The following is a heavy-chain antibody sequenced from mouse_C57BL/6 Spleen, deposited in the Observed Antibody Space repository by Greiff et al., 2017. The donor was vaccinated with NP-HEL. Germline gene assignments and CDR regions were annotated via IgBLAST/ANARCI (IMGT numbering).Heavy chain of an antibody. CDR2: ISSGSSTI. CDR1: GFTFSDYG. D-gene: IGHD1-1*01. Sequence: EVKLEESGGGLVKPGGSLKLSCAASGFTFSDYGMHWVRQAPEKGLEWVAYISSGSSTIYYADTVKGRFTISRDNAKNTLFLQMTSLRSEDTAMYYCARPFYYYGSSYYFDYWGQGTTLTVSS. V-gene: IGHV5-17*01. CDR3: ARPFYYYGSSYYFDY. J-gene: IGHJ2*01.